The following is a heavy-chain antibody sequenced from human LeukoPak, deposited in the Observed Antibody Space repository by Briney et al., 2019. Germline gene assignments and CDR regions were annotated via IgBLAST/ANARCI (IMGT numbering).Heavy chain of an antibody. CDR1: GYTFTSYA. CDR2: INAGNGNT. D-gene: IGHD3-16*02. Sequence: ASVKVSCKASGYTFTSYAMHWVRQAPGQRLEWMGWINAGNGNTNYAQKLQGRVTMTTDTSTSTAYMKLRSLRSDDTAVYYCARGRGMITFGGVIDYWGQGTLVTVSS. CDR3: ARGRGMITFGGVIDY. V-gene: IGHV1-3*01. J-gene: IGHJ4*02.